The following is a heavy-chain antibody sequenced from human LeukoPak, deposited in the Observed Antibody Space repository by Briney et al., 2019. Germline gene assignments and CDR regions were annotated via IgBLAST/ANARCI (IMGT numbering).Heavy chain of an antibody. CDR2: ISGNGGTT. Sequence: GGSLRLSCAASGFTFSSYAMNWVRQAPGKGLEWVSGISGNGGTTFYADSVKGRFTISRDNAKNSLYLQMNSLRAEDTAVYYCAREAYYDFWSGYYHGYWGQGTLVTVSS. CDR1: GFTFSSYA. CDR3: AREAYYDFWSGYYHGY. J-gene: IGHJ4*02. V-gene: IGHV3-23*01. D-gene: IGHD3-3*01.